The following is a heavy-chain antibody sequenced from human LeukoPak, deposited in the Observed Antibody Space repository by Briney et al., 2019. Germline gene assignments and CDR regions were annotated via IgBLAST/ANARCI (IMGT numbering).Heavy chain of an antibody. CDR2: ISYDGSNK. CDR3: AKGLDIVGVPFDY. J-gene: IGHJ4*02. Sequence: GGSLRLSCASPGFTFSNFGMYWVRQAPGKGLEWVAVISYDGSNKYYVDSVKGRFTISRDNSKNTLYLQMNSLRTEDTAVYYCAKGLDIVGVPFDYWGQGTLVTVSS. D-gene: IGHD1-26*01. V-gene: IGHV3-30*18. CDR1: GFTFSNFG.